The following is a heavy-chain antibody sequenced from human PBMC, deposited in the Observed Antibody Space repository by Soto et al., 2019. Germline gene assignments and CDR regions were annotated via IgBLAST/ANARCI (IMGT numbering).Heavy chain of an antibody. CDR1: GFTFSING. CDR3: AKNGLSDSPSAIDS. Sequence: GGSLRLSCATSGFTFSINGMSWVRHAPGKGLDWVSGISGSGRNTYYADSVKGRFTISRDNSKNTLFLQMNSLRVEDTAVYYCAKNGLSDSPSAIDSWGQGTLVTVSS. D-gene: IGHD2-8*01. CDR2: ISGSGRNT. V-gene: IGHV3-23*01. J-gene: IGHJ4*02.